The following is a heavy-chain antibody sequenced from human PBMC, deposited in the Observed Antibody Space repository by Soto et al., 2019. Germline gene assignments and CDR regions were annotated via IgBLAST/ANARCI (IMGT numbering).Heavy chain of an antibody. J-gene: IGHJ3*02. CDR3: ARDRLHLVSDAFDI. D-gene: IGHD3-9*01. CDR1: GYTFTGYY. Sequence: ASVKVSCKASGYTFTGYYMHWVRQAPGQGLEWMGWINPNSGGTNYAQKFQGRVTMTTDTSTSTAYMELRSLRSDDTAVYYCARDRLHLVSDAFDIWGQGTMVTVSS. CDR2: INPNSGGT. V-gene: IGHV1-2*02.